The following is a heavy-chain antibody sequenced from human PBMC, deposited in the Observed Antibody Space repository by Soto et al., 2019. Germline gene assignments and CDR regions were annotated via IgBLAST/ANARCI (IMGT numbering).Heavy chain of an antibody. CDR1: GYTFTSYY. CDR3: ARLYCSGGSCYSRSTHPFDY. CDR2: INHSGGST. Sequence: QVQLVQSGAEVKKPGASVKVSCKASGYTFTSYYMHWVRQAPGQGLEWMGIINHSGGSTSYAQKFQGRVTMTRDTSASTVYMELSSLRPEDTAVYYCARLYCSGGSCYSRSTHPFDYWGQGTLVTVSS. V-gene: IGHV1-46*01. J-gene: IGHJ4*02. D-gene: IGHD2-15*01.